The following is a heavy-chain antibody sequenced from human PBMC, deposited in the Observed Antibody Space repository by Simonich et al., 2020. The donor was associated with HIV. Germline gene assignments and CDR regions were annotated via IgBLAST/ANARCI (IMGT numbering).Heavy chain of an antibody. CDR2: IPHGGNT. J-gene: IGHJ4*02. CDR3: AGLRGASSYNFWSGYLDY. Sequence: QVQLQQWGAGLLRPSETLSLPCAVYGGSFRDYYWNWIRQPPGKGLDWIGEIPHGGNTHYNPCLKSRGTISLDTSKNQFSRKLNSVTAADTALDDCAGLRGASSYNFWSGYLDYWGQGTLVTVSS. CDR1: GGSFRDYY. D-gene: IGHD3-3*01. V-gene: IGHV4-34*01.